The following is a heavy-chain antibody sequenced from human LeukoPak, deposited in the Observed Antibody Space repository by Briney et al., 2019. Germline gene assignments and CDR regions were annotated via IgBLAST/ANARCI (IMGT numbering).Heavy chain of an antibody. CDR1: GFTFRSYW. V-gene: IGHV3-7*03. CDR3: ASGLELDY. Sequence: PGGSLRLSCAASGFTFRSYWMRWVRQAPGKGLEWVANIKQDGSEKNYVDSVKGRFTISRDNAKNSLYLQMNSLRAEDTAVYYCASGLELDYWGQGTPVTVSS. J-gene: IGHJ4*02. CDR2: IKQDGSEK.